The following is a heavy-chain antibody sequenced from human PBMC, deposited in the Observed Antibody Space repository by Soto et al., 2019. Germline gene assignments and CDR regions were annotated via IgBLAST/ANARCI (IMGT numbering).Heavy chain of an antibody. V-gene: IGHV4-61*01. Sequence: SETLSLTCTVSGGSVSSGSYYWSWIRQPPGKGLEWIGYIYYSGSTNYNPSLKSRVTISVDTSKNQFSLKLSSVTAADTAVYYCVASMVRGVILAFDSWGQGTRVTVAS. CDR3: VASMVRGVILAFDS. CDR2: IYYSGST. CDR1: GGSVSSGSYY. D-gene: IGHD3-10*01. J-gene: IGHJ3*02.